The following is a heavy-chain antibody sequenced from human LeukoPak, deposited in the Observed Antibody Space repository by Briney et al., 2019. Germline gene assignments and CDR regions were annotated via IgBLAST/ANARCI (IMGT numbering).Heavy chain of an antibody. CDR2: INSDGSST. CDR3: ARVVGNWFDP. Sequence: GGSLRLSCAASGFTFSSYGMHWVRQAPGKGLVWVSRINSDGSSTSYADSVKGRFTISRDNAKNTLYLQMNRLRAEDTAVYYGARVVGNWFDPWGQGTLVTVSS. J-gene: IGHJ5*02. V-gene: IGHV3-74*01. CDR1: GFTFSSYG.